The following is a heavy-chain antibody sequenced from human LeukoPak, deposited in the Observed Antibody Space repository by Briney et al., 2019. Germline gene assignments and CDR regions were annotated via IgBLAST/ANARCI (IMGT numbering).Heavy chain of an antibody. CDR2: ISPYNGGT. J-gene: IGHJ6*02. CDR1: GYTFTSYE. CDR3: ARDGSGSDYNSYYAMDV. V-gene: IGHV1-18*01. Sequence: ASVKVSCTASGYTFTSYEITWVRQAPGQGLEWMGWISPYNGGTNYAQKLQGRVTMTTDTSTSTAYMEVKSLRSDDTAVYYCARDGSGSDYNSYYAMDVWGQGTTITVSS. D-gene: IGHD3-10*01.